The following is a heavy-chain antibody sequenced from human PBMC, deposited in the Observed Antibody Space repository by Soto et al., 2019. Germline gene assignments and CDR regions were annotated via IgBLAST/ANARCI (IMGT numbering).Heavy chain of an antibody. D-gene: IGHD1-7*01. J-gene: IGHJ4*02. CDR3: TTSVTGTPRAIDY. CDR1: GLTLAKVW. Sequence: GGSLRLSCEVSGLTLAKVWMSWIRQAPGKGLEWVGRIKSQIDGGRIDYAAPVKDRFTISRDDSKNTLYLQMNSLKTEDTAVYYCTTSVTGTPRAIDYWGQGNLVTVSS. CDR2: IKSQIDGGRI. V-gene: IGHV3-15*01.